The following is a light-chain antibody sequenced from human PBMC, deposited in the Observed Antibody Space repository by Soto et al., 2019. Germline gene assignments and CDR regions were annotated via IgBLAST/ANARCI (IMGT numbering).Light chain of an antibody. CDR2: DAS. V-gene: IGKV1-33*01. CDR1: QDISNY. CDR3: QQYDNLPAFT. J-gene: IGKJ3*01. Sequence: DIQMTQSPSSLSASVGDRVTITSQASQDISNYLNWYQQKPGKAPKLLIYDASNLETGVPSRFSGSGSGTDFTFTISSLQPEDIATYYCQQYDNLPAFTFGPGTKVDIK.